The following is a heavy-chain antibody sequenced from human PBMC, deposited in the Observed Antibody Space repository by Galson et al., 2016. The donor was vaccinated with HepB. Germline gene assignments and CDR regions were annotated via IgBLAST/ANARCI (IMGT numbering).Heavy chain of an antibody. CDR3: AREAPRDAAPQGSYFYYGMDV. D-gene: IGHD2-21*01. J-gene: IGHJ6*02. Sequence: SVKVSCKASEDTFSNYAISWVRQAPGQGLEWMGGVIPLLRIPNYAQKFQGRVTINTDSMTHTAYMELSGLKADDTAVYYCAREAPRDAAPQGSYFYYGMDVWGQGTTVTVSS. CDR2: VIPLLRIP. V-gene: IGHV1-69*10. CDR1: EDTFSNYA.